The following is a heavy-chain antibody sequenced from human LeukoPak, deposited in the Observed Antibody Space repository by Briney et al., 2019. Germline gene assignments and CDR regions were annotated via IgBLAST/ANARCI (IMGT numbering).Heavy chain of an antibody. V-gene: IGHV4-39*07. D-gene: IGHD3-22*01. CDR1: GGSISSSSYY. CDR3: ARVGSTNYYDSSGYSDFDY. J-gene: IGHJ4*02. CDR2: IYHSGST. Sequence: PSQTLSLTCTVSGGSISSSSYYWGWIRQPPGKGLEWIGSIYHSGSTYYNPSLKSRVTISVDTSKNQFSLKLSSVTAADTAVYYCARVGSTNYYDSSGYSDFDYWGPGTLVTVSS.